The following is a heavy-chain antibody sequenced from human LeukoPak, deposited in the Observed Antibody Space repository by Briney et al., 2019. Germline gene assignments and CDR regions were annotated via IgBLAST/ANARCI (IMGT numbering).Heavy chain of an antibody. Sequence: PSETLSLTCSVSVVSMNGYYWSWLRQSAGNRLEWIGHVDSSGNTNYNPSLESRVTMSVDTSKNQFSLRLSSVTAADTAVYFCARGAAGTGAADYWGQGTLVTVSS. CDR2: VDSSGNT. CDR1: VVSMNGYY. V-gene: IGHV4-4*07. D-gene: IGHD6-13*01. CDR3: ARGAAGTGAADY. J-gene: IGHJ4*02.